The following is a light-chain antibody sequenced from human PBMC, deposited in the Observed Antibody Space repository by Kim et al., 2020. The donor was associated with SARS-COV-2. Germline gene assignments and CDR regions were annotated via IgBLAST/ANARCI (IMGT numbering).Light chain of an antibody. CDR3: QQYVTSFRT. V-gene: IGKV3-20*01. Sequence: SPGERATLSCRASQSVTSNYLAWYQQNPGQPPRLLIYGASSRATGIPDRFSGSGAGTDFTLTISRLEPEDFAVYYCQQYVTSFRTFGQGTKLEI. J-gene: IGKJ2*01. CDR2: GAS. CDR1: QSVTSNY.